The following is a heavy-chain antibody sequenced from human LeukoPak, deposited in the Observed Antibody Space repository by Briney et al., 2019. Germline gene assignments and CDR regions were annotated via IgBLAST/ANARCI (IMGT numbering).Heavy chain of an antibody. CDR1: GYSFTSYW. J-gene: IGHJ4*02. V-gene: IGHV5-51*01. CDR3: ARLARSGDGIAAAGLFDY. D-gene: IGHD6-13*01. Sequence: GESLKISCKGSGYSFTSYWISWVRQMPGKGLEWMGIIYPGDSDTRYSPSFQGQVTISADKSISTAYLQWSSLKASDTAMYYCARLARSGDGIAAAGLFDYWGQGTLVTVSS. CDR2: IYPGDSDT.